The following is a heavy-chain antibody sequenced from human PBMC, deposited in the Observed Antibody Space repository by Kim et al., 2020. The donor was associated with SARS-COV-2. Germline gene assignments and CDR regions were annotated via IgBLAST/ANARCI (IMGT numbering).Heavy chain of an antibody. CDR3: ARDCSSTSCLMDYYGMDV. CDR1: GYTFTSYG. J-gene: IGHJ6*02. Sequence: ASVKVSCKASGYTFTSYGISWVRQAPGQGLEWMGWISAYNGNTNYAQKLQGRVTMTTDTSTSTAYMELRSLRSDDTAVYYCARDCSSTSCLMDYYGMDVWGQGTTVTVSS. V-gene: IGHV1-18*01. D-gene: IGHD2-2*01. CDR2: ISAYNGNT.